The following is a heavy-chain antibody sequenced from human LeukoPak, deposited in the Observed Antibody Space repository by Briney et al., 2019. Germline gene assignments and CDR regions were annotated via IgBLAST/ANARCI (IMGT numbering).Heavy chain of an antibody. D-gene: IGHD3/OR15-3a*01. CDR2: IYYSGST. J-gene: IGHJ4*02. CDR1: GGSISSGGYY. Sequence: SQTLSLTCTVSGGSISSGGYYWSWIRQHPGKGLEWIGYIYYSGSTYYNLSLKSRVTISVDKSKNQFSLKLSSVTAADTAVYYCAREWTYYFDYWGQGTLVTVSS. CDR3: AREWTYYFDY. V-gene: IGHV4-31*03.